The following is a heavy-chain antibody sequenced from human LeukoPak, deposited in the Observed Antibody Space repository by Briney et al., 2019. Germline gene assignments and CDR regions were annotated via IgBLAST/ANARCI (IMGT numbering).Heavy chain of an antibody. CDR1: GYMFEEYG. V-gene: IGHV3-20*04. CDR3: LRGDYGYRFDF. Sequence: RSGGSLRLSCAASGYMFEEYGMTWVRQAPGKCLEWISGITANGGGKNYADSMEGRFTVSRDNAKTVLYLQIDSLRAEDTALYYCLRGDYGYRFDFWGQGTLLIVSS. CDR2: ITANGGGK. D-gene: IGHD5-18*01. J-gene: IGHJ4*02.